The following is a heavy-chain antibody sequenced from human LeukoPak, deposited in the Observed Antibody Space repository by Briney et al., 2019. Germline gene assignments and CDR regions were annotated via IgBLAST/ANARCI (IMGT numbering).Heavy chain of an antibody. CDR3: ARPHIAAAGGYFDY. J-gene: IGHJ4*02. V-gene: IGHV4-39*07. D-gene: IGHD6-13*01. CDR2: IYYSGST. Sequence: SETLSLTCTVSGGSISSSSYYWGWIRQPPGKGLEWIGSIYYSGSTYYNPSLKSRVTISVDTSKNQFSLKLSSVTAADTAVYYCARPHIAAAGGYFDYWGQGTLVTVSS. CDR1: GGSISSSSYY.